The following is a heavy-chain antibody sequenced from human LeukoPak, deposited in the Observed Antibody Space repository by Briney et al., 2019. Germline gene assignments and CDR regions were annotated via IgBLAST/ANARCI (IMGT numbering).Heavy chain of an antibody. CDR3: ARDIRLRGGYSPFDAFDI. D-gene: IGHD3-10*01. CDR1: GGSISSYY. Sequence: SETLSLTCTVSGGSISSYYWSWIRQPPGKGLEWIGYIYYSGSTNYNPSLKSRVTISVDTSKNQFSLKLSSVTAADTAVYYCARDIRLRGGYSPFDAFDIWGQGTMVTVSS. CDR2: IYYSGST. J-gene: IGHJ3*02. V-gene: IGHV4-59*12.